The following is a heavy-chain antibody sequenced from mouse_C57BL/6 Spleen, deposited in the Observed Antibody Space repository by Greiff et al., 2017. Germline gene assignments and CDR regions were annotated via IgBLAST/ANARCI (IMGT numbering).Heavy chain of an antibody. Sequence: EVQRVESVAELVRPGASVKLSCTASGFNIKNTYMHWVKQRPEQGLEWIGRIDPANGNTKYAPKFQGKATITADTSSNTAYLQLSSLTSEDTAIYYCASRDYYGSSSFAYWGQGTLVTVSA. V-gene: IGHV14-3*01. J-gene: IGHJ3*01. D-gene: IGHD1-1*01. CDR1: GFNIKNTY. CDR3: ASRDYYGSSSFAY. CDR2: IDPANGNT.